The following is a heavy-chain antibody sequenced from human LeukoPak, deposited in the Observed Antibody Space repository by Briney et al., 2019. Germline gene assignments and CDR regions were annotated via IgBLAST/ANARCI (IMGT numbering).Heavy chain of an antibody. CDR1: GGTFSSYA. J-gene: IGHJ4*02. V-gene: IGHV1-69*05. CDR2: IIPIFGTA. Sequence: ASVKVSCKASGGTFSSYAISWVRQAPGQGLEWMGRIIPIFGTANYAQKFQGRVTITTDESTSTAYMELSSLRSEDTAAYYCAREGFNYYDSSGEPWADYWGQGTLVTVSS. CDR3: AREGFNYYDSSGEPWADY. D-gene: IGHD3-22*01.